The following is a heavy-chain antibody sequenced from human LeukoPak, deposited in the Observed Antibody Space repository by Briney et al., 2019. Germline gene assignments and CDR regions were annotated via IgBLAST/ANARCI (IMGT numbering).Heavy chain of an antibody. Sequence: SETLSLTGTVSGGSISSYYWSWIRQPPGKGLERIGYIYYSGSTNYNPSLKSRVTISVDTSKNQFSLKLSSVTAADTAVYYCARRDSSSWYAGWFDPWGQGTLVTVSS. J-gene: IGHJ5*02. D-gene: IGHD6-13*01. V-gene: IGHV4-59*08. CDR2: IYYSGST. CDR3: ARRDSSSWYAGWFDP. CDR1: GGSISSYY.